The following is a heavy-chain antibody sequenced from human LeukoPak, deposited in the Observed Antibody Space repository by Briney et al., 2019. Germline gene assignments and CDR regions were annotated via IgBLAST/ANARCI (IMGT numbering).Heavy chain of an antibody. J-gene: IGHJ4*02. D-gene: IGHD1-26*01. Sequence: GSLRLSCAASGFTFDNYRMSWVRQAPGKGLEWVSTVNADGGNTYYADSVKGRFTISRDDSKSTLILQMNSLRVEDTALYYCTKRVKYGGTWDHFADWGQGTLVTVSS. V-gene: IGHV3-23*01. CDR3: TKRVKYGGTWDHFAD. CDR2: VNADGGNT. CDR1: GFTFDNYR.